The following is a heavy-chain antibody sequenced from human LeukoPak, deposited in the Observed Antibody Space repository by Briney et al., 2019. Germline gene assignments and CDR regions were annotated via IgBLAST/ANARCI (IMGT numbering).Heavy chain of an antibody. V-gene: IGHV4-59*01. J-gene: IGHJ4*02. CDR3: ARANGYTEYYFDY. CDR2: IYYSEST. CDR1: GGSISSYY. Sequence: SETLSLTCTVSGGSISSYYWSWIRQPPGKGLEWIGYIYYSESTNYNPSLKSRVTISVDTSKNQFSLKLSSVTAADTAVYYCARANGYTEYYFDYWGQGTLVTVSS. D-gene: IGHD5-24*01.